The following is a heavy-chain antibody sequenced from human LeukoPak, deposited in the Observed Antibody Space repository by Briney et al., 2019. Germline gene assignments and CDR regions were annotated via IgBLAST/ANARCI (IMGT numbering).Heavy chain of an antibody. V-gene: IGHV3-30*02. CDR1: GFTFKTYG. CDR2: IQNDGTIK. D-gene: IGHD6-13*01. Sequence: GGSLRLSCAASGFTFKTYGIHWVRQAPGKGLEWVAFIQNDGTIKYYADSVKGRFTISRDNSKSTLYLQMNSLRAEDTAVYYCAKTGSSSWGYFDYWGQGTLVTVSS. CDR3: AKTGSSSWGYFDY. J-gene: IGHJ4*02.